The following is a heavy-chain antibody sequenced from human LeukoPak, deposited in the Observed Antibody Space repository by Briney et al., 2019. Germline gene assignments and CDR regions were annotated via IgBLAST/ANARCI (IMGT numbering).Heavy chain of an antibody. V-gene: IGHV4-34*01. CDR2: INHSGST. J-gene: IGHJ3*02. CDR1: GGSFSGYY. D-gene: IGHD3-10*02. Sequence: SETLSLTCAVYGGSFSGYYWSWIRQPPGKGLEWIGEINHSGSTNYNPSLKSRVTISVDTSKNQFSLKVRSVSAADTAVYYCARGDVDPYAFDIWGQGTMVTVSS. CDR3: ARGDVDPYAFDI.